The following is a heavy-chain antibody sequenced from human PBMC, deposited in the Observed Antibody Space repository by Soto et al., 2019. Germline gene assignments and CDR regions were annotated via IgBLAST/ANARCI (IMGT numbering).Heavy chain of an antibody. J-gene: IGHJ5*02. Sequence: ASVKVSCTDSGYTFTGYYMHWVRQAPGQGLEWMGWINPNSGGTNYAQKFQGWVTMTRDTSISTAYMELSRLRSDDTAVYYCARENLDYDSSGYYYGVWFDPWGQGTLVTVSS. D-gene: IGHD3-22*01. CDR3: ARENLDYDSSGYYYGVWFDP. CDR1: GYTFTGYY. CDR2: INPNSGGT. V-gene: IGHV1-2*04.